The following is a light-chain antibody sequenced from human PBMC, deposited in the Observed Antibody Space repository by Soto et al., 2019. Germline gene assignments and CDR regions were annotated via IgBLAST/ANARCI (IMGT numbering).Light chain of an antibody. J-gene: IGKJ5*01. CDR3: MQALQPPIT. CDR1: QSLVHSDGNTH. CDR2: KVS. V-gene: IGKV2-30*02. Sequence: DVVMTQSPLSLPVTLGQPASISCRSTQSLVHSDGNTHLNWFQQRPGQSPRRLICKVSNRDSGVPDRFSGSASGTDFTLKISRVEAEDVGVYYCMQALQPPITFGQGTRLEIK.